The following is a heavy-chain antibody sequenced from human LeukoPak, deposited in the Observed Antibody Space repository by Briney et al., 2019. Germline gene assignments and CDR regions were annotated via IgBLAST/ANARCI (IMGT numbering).Heavy chain of an antibody. D-gene: IGHD2-15*01. J-gene: IGHJ1*01. V-gene: IGHV5-51*01. CDR2: IYPGDSDT. Sequence: ESLKISCKGSGYSFTSYWIGWVRQMPGKGLEWMGIIYPGDSDTRYSPSFQGQVTISADKSISTAYLQWSSLKASDTAMYYCARFDCSGGSCYHEYFQHWGQGTLVTVSS. CDR1: GYSFTSYW. CDR3: ARFDCSGGSCYHEYFQH.